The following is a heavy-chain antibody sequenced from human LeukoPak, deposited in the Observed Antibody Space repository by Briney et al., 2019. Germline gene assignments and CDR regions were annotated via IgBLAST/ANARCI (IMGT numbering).Heavy chain of an antibody. V-gene: IGHV3-23*01. Sequence: PGGSLRLSCAASGITFSIYGMSWVRQAPGKGLEWVSRISSSGSSTNYADSVKGRFTISRDNSKNTLYLQMNSLRAEDTAVYYYANDAYSTSWYGNYWGQGTLVTVSS. CDR3: ANDAYSTSWYGNY. CDR2: ISSSGSST. D-gene: IGHD6-13*01. J-gene: IGHJ4*02. CDR1: GITFSIYG.